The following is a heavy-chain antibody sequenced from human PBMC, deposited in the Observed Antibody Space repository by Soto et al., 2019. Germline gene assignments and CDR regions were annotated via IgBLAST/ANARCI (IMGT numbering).Heavy chain of an antibody. D-gene: IGHD3-9*01. J-gene: IGHJ4*02. CDR3: AKDLRVAPLRYFDWFPPYYFDY. CDR2: ISYDGSNK. V-gene: IGHV3-30*18. CDR1: GFTFSSYG. Sequence: GGSLRLSCAASGFTFSSYGMHWVRQAPGKGLEWVAVISYDGSNKYYADSVKGRFTISRDNSKNTLYLQMNSLRAEDTAVYYCAKDLRVAPLRYFDWFPPYYFDYWGQGTLVTVSS.